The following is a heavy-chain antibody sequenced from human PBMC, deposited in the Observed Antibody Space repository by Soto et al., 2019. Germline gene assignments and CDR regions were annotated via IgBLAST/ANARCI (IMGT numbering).Heavy chain of an antibody. J-gene: IGHJ1*01. CDR2: GRHSGST. Sequence: WTWIRQHPGKALEWIGNGRHSGSTFDNPSLKSRVSISVDTSKNQFSLKLSSVTAADTAVYFCVRGILSWGQGTLVTVSS. CDR3: VRGILS. V-gene: IGHV4-31*02.